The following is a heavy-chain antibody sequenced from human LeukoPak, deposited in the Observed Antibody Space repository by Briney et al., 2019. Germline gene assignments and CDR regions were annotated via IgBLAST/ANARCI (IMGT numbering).Heavy chain of an antibody. Sequence: GASVKVSCKAPGYTFTSYGISWVRQAPGQGLEWMGWISAYNVNTNYAQKLKGRVTITTNTYTSTAYMEIRSLRSDDTAVYYCARATMVGWGASDFDYWGQGTLVTVSS. CDR3: ARATMVGWGASDFDY. J-gene: IGHJ4*02. D-gene: IGHD4/OR15-4a*01. CDR1: GYTFTSYG. CDR2: ISAYNVNT. V-gene: IGHV1-18*01.